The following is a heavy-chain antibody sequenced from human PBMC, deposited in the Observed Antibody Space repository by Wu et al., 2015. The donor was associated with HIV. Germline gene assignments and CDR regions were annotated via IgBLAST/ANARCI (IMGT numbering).Heavy chain of an antibody. V-gene: IGHV1-69*05. J-gene: IGHJ6*02. Sequence: QVQLMQSGAEVKKPGSSVKVSCKASGATFISYTITWVRQAPGQGLEWMGGFTPMFGTANYAQKFQGRLTITTDESTATGYMELSSLRSEDTAVYFCARDLARETMIRDRPRYGLDVWGQGTHSHRLL. CDR2: FTPMFGTA. CDR1: GATFISYT. CDR3: ARDLARETMIRDRPRYGLDV. D-gene: IGHD3-10*02.